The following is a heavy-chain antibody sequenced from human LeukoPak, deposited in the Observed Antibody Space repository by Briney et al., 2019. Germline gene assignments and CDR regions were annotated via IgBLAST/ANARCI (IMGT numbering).Heavy chain of an antibody. V-gene: IGHV3-30*02. CDR2: IRYDGCNK. D-gene: IGHD6-25*01. CDR1: GFTFSSYG. Sequence: GGSLRLSCAASGFTFSSYGMHWVRQAPGKGLEWVAFIRYDGCNKYYADSVKGRFTISRDNSKNTLYLQMNSLRAEDTAVYYCAKAQRLLLEGPDYWGQGTLVTVSS. CDR3: AKAQRLLLEGPDY. J-gene: IGHJ4*02.